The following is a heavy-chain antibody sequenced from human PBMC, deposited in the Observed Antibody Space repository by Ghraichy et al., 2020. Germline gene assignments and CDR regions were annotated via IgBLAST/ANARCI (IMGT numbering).Heavy chain of an antibody. CDR2: TYHNGNA. J-gene: IGHJ3*02. CDR1: GYSLSSGYY. Sequence: SETLSLTCAVSGYSLSSGYYWAWIRQPPGRGLEWIGCTYHNGNAYYMPSLKSRVTISADTSKNQFSLRLNFVTAADTAVYYCAKDQGYYDFWNGWGKTDAFDIWGQGTMVTVSS. D-gene: IGHD3-3*01. V-gene: IGHV4-38-2*02. CDR3: AKDQGYYDFWNGWGKTDAFDI.